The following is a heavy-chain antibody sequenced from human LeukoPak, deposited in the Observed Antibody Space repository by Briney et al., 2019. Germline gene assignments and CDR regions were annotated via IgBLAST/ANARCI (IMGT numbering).Heavy chain of an antibody. J-gene: IGHJ4*02. Sequence: AGGSLRLSCAASGFMFSSNWMSWVRQAPGKGLMWVSRMNGEGTTIDYADSVKGRSTVSRDYAKNTLFLQMNNLRTEDTALYFCATARNFRFEYWGQGSLVIVSA. CDR3: ATARNFRFEY. CDR2: MNGEGTTI. CDR1: GFMFSSNW. V-gene: IGHV3-74*01. D-gene: IGHD1-7*01.